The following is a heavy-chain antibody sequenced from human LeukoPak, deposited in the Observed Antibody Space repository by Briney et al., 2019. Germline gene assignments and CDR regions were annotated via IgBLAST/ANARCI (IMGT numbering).Heavy chain of an antibody. J-gene: IGHJ6*03. CDR1: GYTFTGYY. D-gene: IGHD4-17*01. V-gene: IGHV1-2*02. CDR3: AIAGDYYYYYMDV. Sequence: ASVKVSCKASGYTFTGYYMHLVRQAPGQGLEWMGWINPNSGGTNYAQKFQGRVTMTRDTSISTAYMELSRLRSDDTAVYYCAIAGDYYYYYMDVWGKGTTVTVSS. CDR2: INPNSGGT.